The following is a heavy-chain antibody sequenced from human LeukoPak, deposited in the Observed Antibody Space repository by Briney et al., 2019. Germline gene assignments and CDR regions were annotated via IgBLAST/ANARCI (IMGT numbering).Heavy chain of an antibody. D-gene: IGHD1-26*01. V-gene: IGHV4-59*01. CDR3: ARIPSGSPRQYFDY. Sequence: SGTLSLTCAVSGGSLSNYYWGWVRQPPGKGLEWIAYIYHNGRTTYDPYLKSRLTMSLDTSKNQFSLSLTSVTTADTAVYYCARIPSGSPRQYFDYWGQGTLFTVFS. J-gene: IGHJ4*02. CDR2: IYHNGRT. CDR1: GGSLSNYY.